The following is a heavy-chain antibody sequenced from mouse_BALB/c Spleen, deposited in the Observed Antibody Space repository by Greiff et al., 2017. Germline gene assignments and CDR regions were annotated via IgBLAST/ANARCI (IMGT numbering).Heavy chain of an antibody. V-gene: IGHV3-8*02. D-gene: IGHD4-1*01. CDR1: GDSITSGY. CDR3: ARSELGRDYAMDY. Sequence: EVQLQQSGPSLVKPSQTLSLTCSVTGDSITSGYWNWIRKFPGNKLEYMGYISYSGSTYYNPPLKSRISITRDTSKNQYYPQLNSVTTEDTATYYCARSELGRDYAMDYWGQGTSVTVSS. CDR2: ISYSGST. J-gene: IGHJ4*01.